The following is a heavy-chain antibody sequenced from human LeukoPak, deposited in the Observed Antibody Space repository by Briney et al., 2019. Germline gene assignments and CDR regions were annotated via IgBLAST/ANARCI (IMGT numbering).Heavy chain of an antibody. CDR3: AELGITMIGGV. CDR2: ISSSGSTI. V-gene: IGHV3-48*01. D-gene: IGHD3-10*02. Sequence: GGTLRLSCAASGFTFSSYGMSWVRQAPGKGLEWVSAISSSGSTIYYADSVKGRFTISRDNAKNSLYLQMNSLRAEDTAVHYCAELGITMIGGVWGKGTTVTISS. CDR1: GFTFSSYG. J-gene: IGHJ6*04.